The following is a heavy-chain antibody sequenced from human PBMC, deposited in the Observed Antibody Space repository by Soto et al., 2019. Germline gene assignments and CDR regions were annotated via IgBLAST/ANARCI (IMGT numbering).Heavy chain of an antibody. D-gene: IGHD1-7*01. V-gene: IGHV1-18*01. J-gene: IGHJ5*02. CDR3: ARDEGYKWNYGGSWLDP. CDR2: ISAYNGNT. CDR1: GYTFTSYG. Sequence: QVQLVQSGAEVKKPGASVKVSCKASGYTFTSYGISWVRQAPGQGLEWMGWISAYNGNTNYAQKLQGRVTMTTDTSTSTADMELRSLRSDDTAVYYCARDEGYKWNYGGSWLDPWGQGTLVTVSS.